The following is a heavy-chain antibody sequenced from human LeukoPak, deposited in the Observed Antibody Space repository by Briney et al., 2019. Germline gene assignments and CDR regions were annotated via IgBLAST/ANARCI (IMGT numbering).Heavy chain of an antibody. D-gene: IGHD3-22*01. CDR2: IRYDGSNK. V-gene: IGHV3-30*02. J-gene: IGHJ4*02. CDR3: AKDIPYYYDSSGLFDY. Sequence: GGSLRLSCAASGVTCSSYGMHWVRQAPGKGLEWVAFIRYDGSNKYYADSVKGRFTISRDNSKNTLYLQMNSLRAEDTAVYYCAKDIPYYYDSSGLFDYWGQGTLVTVSS. CDR1: GVTCSSYG.